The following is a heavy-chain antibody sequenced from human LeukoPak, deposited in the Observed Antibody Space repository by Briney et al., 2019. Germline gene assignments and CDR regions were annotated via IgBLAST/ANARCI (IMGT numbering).Heavy chain of an antibody. V-gene: IGHV3-30*19. Sequence: PGGSLRLSCAASGFTFSDYGMHWVRQAPGKGLEWVAVIWYDGSNKYYADSVKGRFTISRDNSKNTLYLQMNSLRAEDTAVYYCARDLSRIAVAGTVDYWGQGTLVTVSS. CDR3: ARDLSRIAVAGTVDY. D-gene: IGHD6-19*01. CDR2: IWYDGSNK. J-gene: IGHJ4*02. CDR1: GFTFSDYG.